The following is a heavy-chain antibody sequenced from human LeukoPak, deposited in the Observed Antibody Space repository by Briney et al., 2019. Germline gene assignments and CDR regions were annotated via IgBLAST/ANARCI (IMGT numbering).Heavy chain of an antibody. V-gene: IGHV3-30*04. D-gene: IGHD3-10*01. J-gene: IGHJ5*02. CDR3: ARALSNHGSGKDNWFDP. Sequence: GRSLRLSCAASRFPFRRHDMHWVRQAPGRGLEWVASVSYDGSSEKYEDSVKGRFTISRDNSQSTLYVQMNTLRVEDTALYYCARALSNHGSGKDNWFDPWGQGTLVTVSS. CDR1: RFPFRRHD. CDR2: VSYDGSSE.